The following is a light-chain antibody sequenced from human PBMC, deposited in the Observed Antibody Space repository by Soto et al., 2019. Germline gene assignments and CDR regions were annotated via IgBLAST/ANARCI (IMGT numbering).Light chain of an antibody. CDR3: CSYAGRNYD. J-gene: IGLJ1*01. V-gene: IGLV2-11*01. CDR1: SSDVGGYNY. CDR2: DVS. Sequence: QSALTQPRSVSGSPGQSVTISCTGTSSDVGGYNYVSWYQQHPGKAPKLMIYDVSKRPSGVPDRFSGSKSGNTASLTISGLQAEDEADYYCCSYAGRNYDFGTGTKLTVL.